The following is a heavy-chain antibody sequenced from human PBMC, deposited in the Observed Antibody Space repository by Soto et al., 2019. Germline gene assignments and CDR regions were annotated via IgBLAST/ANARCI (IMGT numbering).Heavy chain of an antibody. V-gene: IGHV3-33*01. J-gene: IGHJ3*02. CDR1: GFIFSNYG. CDR3: ARAGDIVMGTHELGAFDI. D-gene: IGHD5-18*01. Sequence: LRLSCAASGFIFSNYGMHWVRQAAGKGLEWVAVIWYDGTNKYYADSVKGRFTISRGNSKNALYLQMNSLRAEDMAVYYCARAGDIVMGTHELGAFDIWGQGTVVTV. CDR2: IWYDGTNK.